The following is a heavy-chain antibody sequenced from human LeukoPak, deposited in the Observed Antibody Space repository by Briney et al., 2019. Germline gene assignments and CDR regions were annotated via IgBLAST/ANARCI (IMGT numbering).Heavy chain of an antibody. CDR3: ARPRTPLRSQKGKTTSDAFDI. D-gene: IGHD5-12*01. Sequence: ASVKVSCKASGYTFTGYYMHWVRQASGQGLEWMGWINPNSGGTNYAQKFQGRVTMTRDTSISTAYMELSRLRSDDTAVYYCARPRTPLRSQKGKTTSDAFDIWGQGTMVTVSS. J-gene: IGHJ3*02. CDR2: INPNSGGT. CDR1: GYTFTGYY. V-gene: IGHV1-2*02.